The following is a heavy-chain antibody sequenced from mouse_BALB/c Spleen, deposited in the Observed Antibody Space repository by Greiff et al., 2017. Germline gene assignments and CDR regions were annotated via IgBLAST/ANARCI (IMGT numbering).Heavy chain of an antibody. J-gene: IGHJ3*01. CDR2: INPSTGYT. V-gene: IGHV1-7*01. CDR1: GYTFTSYW. CDR3: ARRRDYGSSPFAY. Sequence: VQLQQSGAELAKPGASVKMSCKASGYTFTSYWMHWVKQRPGQGLEWIGYINPSTGYTEYNQKFKDKATLTADKSSSTAYMQLSSLTSEDSAVYYCARRRDYGSSPFAYWGQGTLVTVSA. D-gene: IGHD1-1*01.